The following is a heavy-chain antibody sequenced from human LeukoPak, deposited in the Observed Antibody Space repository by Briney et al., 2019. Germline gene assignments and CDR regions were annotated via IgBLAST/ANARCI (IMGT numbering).Heavy chain of an antibody. D-gene: IGHD6-13*01. V-gene: IGHV4-4*07. J-gene: IGHJ6*03. CDR2: IYTRGST. CDR1: GGSISSYY. CDR3: ARVREQVQLGYYYYYMDV. Sequence: SETLSLTCTVSGGSISSYYWSWIRQPAGKGLEWIGRIYTRGSTNYNPSLKSRVTMSVDTSKNQFSLKLSSVTAADTAVYYYARVREQVQLGYYYYYMDVWGKGTTVTVSS.